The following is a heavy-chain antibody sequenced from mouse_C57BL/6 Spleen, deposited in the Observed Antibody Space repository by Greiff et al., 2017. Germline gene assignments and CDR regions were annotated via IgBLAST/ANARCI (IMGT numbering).Heavy chain of an antibody. CDR2: ISDGGSYT. D-gene: IGHD2-3*01. Sequence: EVKLVESGGGLVKPGGSLKLSCAASGFTFSSYAMSWVRQTPEKRLEWVATISDGGSYTYYPDNVKGRFTISRDNAKNNLYLQMSHLKSEDTAMYYCARGSYDGYPYYFDYWGQGTTLTVSS. CDR3: ARGSYDGYPYYFDY. CDR1: GFTFSSYA. V-gene: IGHV5-4*03. J-gene: IGHJ2*01.